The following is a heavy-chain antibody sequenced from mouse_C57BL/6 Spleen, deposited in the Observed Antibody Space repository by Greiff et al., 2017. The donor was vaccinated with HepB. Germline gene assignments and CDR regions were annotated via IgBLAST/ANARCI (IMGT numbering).Heavy chain of an antibody. J-gene: IGHJ4*01. CDR1: GFTFSDYY. CDR3: ARLYYDYDYAMDY. Sequence: EVQRVESGGGLVQPGGSLKLSCAASGFTFSDYYMYWVRQTPEKRLEWVAYISNGGGSTYYPDTVKGRFTISRDNAKNTLYLQMSRLKSEDTAMYYCARLYYDYDYAMDYWGQGTSVTVSS. V-gene: IGHV5-12*01. D-gene: IGHD2-4*01. CDR2: ISNGGGST.